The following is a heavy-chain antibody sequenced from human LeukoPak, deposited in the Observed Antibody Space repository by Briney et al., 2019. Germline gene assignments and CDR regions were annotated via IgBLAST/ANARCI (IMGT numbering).Heavy chain of an antibody. Sequence: SETLSLTCTVSGDSISGYYWSWIRQPPGKGLEWIGYIYYSGSTYYNPSLKSRVTISVDTSKNQFSLKLSSVTAADTAVYYCASMGGIAARPHWGQGTLVTVSS. CDR2: IYYSGST. V-gene: IGHV4-59*12. D-gene: IGHD6-6*01. CDR3: ASMGGIAARPH. J-gene: IGHJ4*02. CDR1: GDSISGYY.